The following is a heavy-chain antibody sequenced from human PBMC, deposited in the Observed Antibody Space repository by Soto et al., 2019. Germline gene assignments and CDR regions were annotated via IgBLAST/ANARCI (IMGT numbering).Heavy chain of an antibody. V-gene: IGHV4-31*03. D-gene: IGHD2-15*01. CDR3: AREALRYCSGGSCYRDFDY. Sequence: QVQLQESGPGLVKPSQTLSLTCTVSGGSISSGGYYWSWIRQHPGKGLEWIGYIYYSGSTYYNPSLKSRVTISVDTSKNQFSLKLSSVTAADTAVYYCAREALRYCSGGSCYRDFDYCGQGTLVTVSS. CDR1: GGSISSGGYY. CDR2: IYYSGST. J-gene: IGHJ4*02.